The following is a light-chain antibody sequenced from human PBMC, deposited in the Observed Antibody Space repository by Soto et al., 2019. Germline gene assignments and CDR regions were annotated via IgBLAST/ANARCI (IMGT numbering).Light chain of an antibody. J-gene: IGLJ2*01. CDR2: GNS. V-gene: IGLV1-40*01. CDR1: SSNIGSGYD. CDR3: QSYDSSLSGWKV. Sequence: QSALTQQPSVSGAPGQRVTISCTGSSSNIGSGYDVHWYQQLPGTAPKLLIYGNSNRPSGVPDRFSGSKSGTSASLAITGLQAEDEADYYCQSYDSSLSGWKVFGGGTKLTVL.